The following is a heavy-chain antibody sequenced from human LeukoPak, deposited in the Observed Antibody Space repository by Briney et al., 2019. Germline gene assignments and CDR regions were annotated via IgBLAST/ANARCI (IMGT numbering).Heavy chain of an antibody. D-gene: IGHD1-1*01. Sequence: PSETLSLTCTLSGGSISSHYWPWLRQPPAKGLEWIGYIYYSGSTNYNPSLKSRVTISEDTSKNQFSLKLSSVTAADTAVYYCARRIWNDQYDYWGQGTLVIVSS. J-gene: IGHJ4*02. V-gene: IGHV4-59*11. CDR1: GGSISSHY. CDR3: ARRIWNDQYDY. CDR2: IYYSGST.